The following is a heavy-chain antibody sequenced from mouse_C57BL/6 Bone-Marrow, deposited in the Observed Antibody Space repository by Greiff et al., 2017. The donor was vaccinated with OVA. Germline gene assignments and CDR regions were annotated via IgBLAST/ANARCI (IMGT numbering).Heavy chain of an antibody. CDR3: ARRVPLWLRRAWVAY. D-gene: IGHD2-2*01. V-gene: IGHV1-64*01. J-gene: IGHJ3*01. CDR1: GYTFTSYW. CDR2: IHPNSGST. Sequence: VQLQQPGAELVKPGASVKLSCKASGYTFTSYWMHWVKQRPGQGLEWIGMIHPNSGSTNYNEKFKSKATLTVDKSSSTAYMQLSSLTSEDSAVYYCARRVPLWLRRAWVAYWGQGTLVTVSA.